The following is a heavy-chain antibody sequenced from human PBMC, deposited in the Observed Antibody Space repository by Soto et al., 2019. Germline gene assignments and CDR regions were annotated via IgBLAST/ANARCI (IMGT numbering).Heavy chain of an antibody. CDR2: INPNSGGT. V-gene: IGHV1-2*02. J-gene: IGHJ6*02. CDR1: AYTFTSYY. CDR3: ARDWVNIVVVAAALPYYYYGMDL. Sequence: GASVKVSCKAPAYTFTSYYIPWVRPAPGHVLECMGWINPNSGGTNYAQKFQGRVTMTRDPSISTAYMVLSRLRSDDTAVYYCARDWVNIVVVAAALPYYYYGMDLWGQGTTVTVSS. D-gene: IGHD2-2*01.